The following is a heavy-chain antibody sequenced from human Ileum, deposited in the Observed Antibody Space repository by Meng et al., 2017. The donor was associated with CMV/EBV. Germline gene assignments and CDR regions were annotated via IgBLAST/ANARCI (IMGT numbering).Heavy chain of an antibody. V-gene: IGHV3-23*01. CDR1: VLTFSNYA. J-gene: IGHJ4*02. CDR2: IGGTGDST. CDR3: ARDMVF. D-gene: IGHD2-8*01. Sequence: EVQLLESGGGLLQPGESLRLSCAASVLTFSNYAMSWVRQAPGKGLEWVSAIGGTGDSTYYADSVKGRLTISRDNSKSTLYLQMNSLRAEDSAVYYCARDMVFWGQGTLVTVSS.